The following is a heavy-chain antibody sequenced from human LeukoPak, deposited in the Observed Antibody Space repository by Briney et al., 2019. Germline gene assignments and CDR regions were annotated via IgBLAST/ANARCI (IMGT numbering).Heavy chain of an antibody. J-gene: IGHJ6*02. CDR2: INHSGST. D-gene: IGHD5-18*01. CDR1: GGSFSGYY. CDR3: ARLDGYSYGRDYYYYGMDV. V-gene: IGHV4-34*01. Sequence: PSETLSLTCAVYGGSFSGYYWSWIRQPPGKGLEWIGEINHSGSTNYNPSLKSRVTISVDTSKNQFSLKLSSVTAADTAVYYCARLDGYSYGRDYYYYGMDVWGQGTTVTVSS.